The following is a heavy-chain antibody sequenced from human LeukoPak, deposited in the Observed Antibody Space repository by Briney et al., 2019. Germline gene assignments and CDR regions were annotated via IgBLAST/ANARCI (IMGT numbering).Heavy chain of an antibody. V-gene: IGHV4-38-2*01. D-gene: IGHD3-22*01. CDR2: IYHSGST. J-gene: IGHJ4*02. Sequence: SETLSLTCAVSGYSISSGYYGGWIRQPPGKGLEWIGSIYHSGSTYYNPSLKSRVTISVDTSKNQFSLKLSSVTAADTAVYYCARLAYYYDSSGYYDYYWGQGTLVTVSS. CDR3: ARLAYYYDSSGYYDYY. CDR1: GYSISSGYY.